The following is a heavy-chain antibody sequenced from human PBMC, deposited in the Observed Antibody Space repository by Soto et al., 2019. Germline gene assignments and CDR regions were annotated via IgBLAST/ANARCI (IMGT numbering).Heavy chain of an antibody. CDR3: ARHTPAISISDH. D-gene: IGHD2-15*01. CDR1: GGSISSSSYY. V-gene: IGHV4-39*01. Sequence: PSETLSLTCTVSGGSISSSSYYWGWIRQPPGKGLEWIGSIYYSGSTYYNPSLKSRVTISVDTSKNQFSLKLSSVTAADTAVYYCARHTPAISISDHWGQGTLVTGLL. J-gene: IGHJ4*02. CDR2: IYYSGST.